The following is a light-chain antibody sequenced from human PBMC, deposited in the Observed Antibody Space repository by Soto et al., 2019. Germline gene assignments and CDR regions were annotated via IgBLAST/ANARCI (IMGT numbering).Light chain of an antibody. Sequence: EIVLTQSPGTLSLSPGERATLSCRASQSVSSNYLAWYQQKPGQAPRLLVYGASIRATGIPDRFSGSGSGTDVTLTISRVEPEDFAVYYCQHYGSSPFTFCPGTRVDIK. CDR1: QSVSSNY. J-gene: IGKJ3*01. CDR3: QHYGSSPFT. CDR2: GAS. V-gene: IGKV3-20*01.